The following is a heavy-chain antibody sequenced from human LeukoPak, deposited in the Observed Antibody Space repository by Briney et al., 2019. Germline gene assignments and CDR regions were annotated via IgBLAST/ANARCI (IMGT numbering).Heavy chain of an antibody. D-gene: IGHD6-6*01. CDR2: INHSGST. CDR1: GGSFSGYY. J-gene: IGHJ5*02. Sequence: PSETLSLTCAVYGGSFSGYYWSWIRQPPGKGLEWIGEINHSGSTNYNPSLKSRVTISVDTSKNQFSLKLSSVTAADTAVYYCARGRIAARRFDPWGQGTLVTVSS. CDR3: ARGRIAARRFDP. V-gene: IGHV4-34*01.